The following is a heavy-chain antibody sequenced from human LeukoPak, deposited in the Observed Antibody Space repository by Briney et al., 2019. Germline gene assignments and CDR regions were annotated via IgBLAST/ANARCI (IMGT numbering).Heavy chain of an antibody. CDR3: ARGRHYGSGTYYLDAAY. CDR1: GGTFNNYA. Sequence: ASVKVSCKASGGTFNNYAINWVRQAPGQGLEWMGRIIPILGVPDYAQRFQGRVTITADISTTTAYMELSSLRSEDTAVYYCARGRHYGSGTYYLDAAYWGQGTLVTVSS. D-gene: IGHD3-10*01. V-gene: IGHV1-69*04. J-gene: IGHJ4*02. CDR2: IIPILGVP.